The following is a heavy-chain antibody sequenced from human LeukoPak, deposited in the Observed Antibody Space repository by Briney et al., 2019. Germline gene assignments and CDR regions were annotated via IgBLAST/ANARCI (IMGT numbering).Heavy chain of an antibody. CDR3: ARLRPNVWGSYRTLFDY. D-gene: IGHD3-16*02. V-gene: IGHV4-59*12. CDR2: IYYTGST. J-gene: IGHJ4*02. Sequence: SETLSLTCTVSGGSINSYYWSWIRQPPGKGLEWIGYIYYTGSTNYNPSLKSRVAISVDTSKNQFSLKLSSVTAADTAVYYCARLRPNVWGSYRTLFDYWGQGTLVTVSS. CDR1: GGSINSYY.